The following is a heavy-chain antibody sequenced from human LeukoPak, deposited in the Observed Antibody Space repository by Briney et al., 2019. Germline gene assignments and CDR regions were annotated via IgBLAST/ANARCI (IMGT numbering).Heavy chain of an antibody. CDR2: ISYDGSNK. Sequence: GRSLRLSCAASGFTFSSYAMHWVRQAPGKGLEWVAVISYDGSNKYYADSVKGRFTISRDNSKNTPYLQMNSLRAEDTAVYYCARDTYYGDCYFDYWGQGTLVTVSS. CDR3: ARDTYYGDCYFDY. CDR1: GFTFSSYA. J-gene: IGHJ4*02. V-gene: IGHV3-30-3*01. D-gene: IGHD4-17*01.